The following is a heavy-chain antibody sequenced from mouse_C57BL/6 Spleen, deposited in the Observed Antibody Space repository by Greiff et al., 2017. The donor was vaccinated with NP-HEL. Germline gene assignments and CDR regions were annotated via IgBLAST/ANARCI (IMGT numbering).Heavy chain of an antibody. J-gene: IGHJ3*01. CDR3: ARSLYYDYDGAWFAY. D-gene: IGHD2-4*01. Sequence: DVQLQESGPELVKPGASVKIPCKASGYTFTDYNMDWVKQSHGKSLEWIGDINPNNGGTIYNQKFKGKATLTVDKSSSTAYMELRSLTSEDTAVYYCARSLYYDYDGAWFAYWGQGTLVTVSA. CDR1: GYTFTDYN. CDR2: INPNNGGT. V-gene: IGHV1-18*01.